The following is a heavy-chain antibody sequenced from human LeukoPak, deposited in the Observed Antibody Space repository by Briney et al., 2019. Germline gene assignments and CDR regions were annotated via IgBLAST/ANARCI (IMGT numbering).Heavy chain of an antibody. V-gene: IGHV3-30*02. J-gene: IGHJ4*02. CDR3: AKDWGSYGAFFDY. Sequence: GGSLRLSCAASGFTFSSYGMHWVRQAPGKGLEWVAFIRYDGSNKYYADSVEGRFTISRDNSENTLYLQMNSLRAEDTAVYYCAKDWGSYGAFFDYWGQGTLVTVSS. D-gene: IGHD4/OR15-4a*01. CDR2: IRYDGSNK. CDR1: GFTFSSYG.